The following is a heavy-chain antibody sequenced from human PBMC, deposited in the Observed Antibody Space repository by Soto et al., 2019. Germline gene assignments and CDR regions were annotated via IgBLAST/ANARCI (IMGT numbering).Heavy chain of an antibody. CDR2: INYSGNT. V-gene: IGHV4-34*01. J-gene: IGHJ6*02. CDR1: GGSFSGYY. CDR3: ARGYTSGIPHV. Sequence: SETLSLTCAVYGGSFSGYYWSWIRQPPGKGLEWLGDINYSGNTNYNPSLKSRLTISIDTSKNQFSLKLSSVTAADTALYYCARGYTSGIPHVWGQGTTVTVSS. D-gene: IGHD3-10*01.